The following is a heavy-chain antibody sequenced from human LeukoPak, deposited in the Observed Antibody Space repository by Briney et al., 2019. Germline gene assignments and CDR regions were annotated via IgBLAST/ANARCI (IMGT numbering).Heavy chain of an antibody. D-gene: IGHD6-19*01. CDR2: IYYSGST. V-gene: IGHV4-59*01. Sequence: SETLSLTCTVSGGSISSYYWSWIRQPPGKGLEWIGYIYYSGSTNYNPSLKSRVTISVDTSKNQFSLKLSSVTAADTAVYYCASRTGWGPRDYFDYWGRGTLVTVSS. CDR3: ASRTGWGPRDYFDY. J-gene: IGHJ4*02. CDR1: GGSISSYY.